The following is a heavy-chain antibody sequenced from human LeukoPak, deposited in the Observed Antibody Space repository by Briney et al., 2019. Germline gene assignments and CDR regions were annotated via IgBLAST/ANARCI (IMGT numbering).Heavy chain of an antibody. CDR2: INHSGST. V-gene: IGHV4-34*01. CDR1: GGSFSGYY. Sequence: SETLSLTCAVYGGSFSGYYWSWIRQPPGKGLEWIGEINHSGSTNYNPSLKSRVTISVDTSKNQFSLKLSSVTAADTALYYCVGTFRPRLNQRDRSAYYYGEFDYWGQGTLVAVFS. J-gene: IGHJ4*02. D-gene: IGHD3-22*01. CDR3: VGTFRPRLNQRDRSAYYYGEFDY.